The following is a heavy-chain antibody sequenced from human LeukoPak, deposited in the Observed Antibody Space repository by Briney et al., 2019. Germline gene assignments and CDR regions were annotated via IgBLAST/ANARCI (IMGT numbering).Heavy chain of an antibody. CDR1: GFTFSSFW. CDR3: ARDSRVYYDSSSRWFDP. D-gene: IGHD3-22*01. V-gene: IGHV3-7*01. Sequence: GGSLRLSCAASGFTFSSFWMSWVRQAPGKGLEWVANIKEDESEKYYVDSVKGRFTISRDNAKNSLYLQMSSLRAEDTAVYYCARDSRVYYDSSSRWFDPWGQGTLVTVSS. J-gene: IGHJ5*02. CDR2: IKEDESEK.